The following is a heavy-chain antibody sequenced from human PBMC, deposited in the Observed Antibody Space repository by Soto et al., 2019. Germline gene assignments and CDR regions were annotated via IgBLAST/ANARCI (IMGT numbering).Heavy chain of an antibody. Sequence: SETLSLTCTVTGGSISTYYWSWIRQPPGKGLEWIGHIYYTGNTNYNPSLKSRVTISVDTSTNRFSLRLRSVSAADTAVYSCAKPHSFEFHTWSAPRGQGTLVPVSS. D-gene: IGHD2-15*01. CDR2: IYYTGNT. CDR3: AKPHSFEFHTWSAP. V-gene: IGHV4-59*13. J-gene: IGHJ5*02. CDR1: GGSISTYY.